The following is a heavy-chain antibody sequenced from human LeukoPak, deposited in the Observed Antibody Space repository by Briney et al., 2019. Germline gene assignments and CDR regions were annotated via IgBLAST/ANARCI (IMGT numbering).Heavy chain of an antibody. J-gene: IGHJ4*02. D-gene: IGHD2-15*01. CDR3: ARLSDRDSLSGASDY. CDR2: ICPRDSDT. V-gene: IGHV5-51*01. Sequence: GESLKISCKGSGYSFTSYLIGWVRQMPGKGLECMGIICPRDSDTRYSPSFQGQVTISVDKSISTAYLQWSSLKASDTAMYYCARLSDRDSLSGASDYWGQGTLVTVSS. CDR1: GYSFTSYL.